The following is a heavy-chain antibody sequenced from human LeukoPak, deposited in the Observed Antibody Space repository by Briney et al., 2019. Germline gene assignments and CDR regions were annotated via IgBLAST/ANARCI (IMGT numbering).Heavy chain of an antibody. V-gene: IGHV4-4*07. J-gene: IGHJ5*02. CDR1: GASISRYY. CDR3: ARDSGTTGEVKFDP. D-gene: IGHD3-10*01. Sequence: SETLSLTCTVAGASISRYYWSWVRQPAGRGLEWLGRIYTSGTITYNPSLKSGVTMSVDTSKNQFSLKLSSVTAADTAVYYCARDSGTTGEVKFDPWGQGTLVTVSS. CDR2: IYTSGTI.